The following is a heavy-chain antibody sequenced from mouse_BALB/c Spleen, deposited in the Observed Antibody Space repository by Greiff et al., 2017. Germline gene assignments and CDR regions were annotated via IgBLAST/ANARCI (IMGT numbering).Heavy chain of an antibody. Sequence: VQLQQSGTVLARPGASVKMSCKASGYSFTSYWMHWVKQRPGQGLEWIGAIYPGNSDTSYNQKFKGKAKLTAVTSASTAYMELSSLTNEDSAVYYCTILRLRDYAMDYWGQGTSVTVSS. J-gene: IGHJ4*01. V-gene: IGHV1-5*01. CDR1: GYSFTSYW. CDR2: IYPGNSDT. CDR3: TILRLRDYAMDY. D-gene: IGHD1-2*01.